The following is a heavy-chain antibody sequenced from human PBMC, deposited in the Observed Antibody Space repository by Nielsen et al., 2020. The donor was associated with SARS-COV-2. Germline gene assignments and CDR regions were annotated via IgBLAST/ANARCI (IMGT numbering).Heavy chain of an antibody. J-gene: IGHJ1*01. CDR3: ARDQTTVTGAEYYPH. Sequence: ASVKVSCKTSGYTFTTYAIHWVRQAPGQRLEWMGWINVGNTNRKYSEKFQGRATITTDISGSTAYMELSGLRSEDTAIYYCARDQTTVTGAEYYPHWGQGTFVSVSS. D-gene: IGHD4-17*01. V-gene: IGHV1-3*01. CDR2: INVGNTNR. CDR1: GYTFTTYA.